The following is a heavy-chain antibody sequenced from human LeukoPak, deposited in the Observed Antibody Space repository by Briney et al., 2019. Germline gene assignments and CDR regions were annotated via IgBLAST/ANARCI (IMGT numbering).Heavy chain of an antibody. J-gene: IGHJ5*02. Sequence: SETLSLTCAVYGGSFSGYYWSWIRQPPGKGLEWIGEINHSGSTNYNPSLKSRVTISVDTSKNQFSLKLSSVTAADTAVYYCASRSGWDTVAVFDPWGQGTLVTVSS. D-gene: IGHD6-25*01. CDR1: GGSFSGYY. CDR3: ASRSGWDTVAVFDP. CDR2: INHSGST. V-gene: IGHV4-34*01.